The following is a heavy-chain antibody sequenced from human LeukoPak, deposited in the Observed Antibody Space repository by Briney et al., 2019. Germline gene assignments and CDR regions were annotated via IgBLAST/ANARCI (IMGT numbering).Heavy chain of an antibody. Sequence: ASVKVSCKASGYTFTSYDINWVRQATGQGLEWMGWMNPNSGNTGYAQKFQGRVTMTRNTSISTAYMELSSLRSEDTAVYYRARGSRLWVTLNNWFDPWGQGTLVTVSS. D-gene: IGHD5-18*01. CDR2: MNPNSGNT. J-gene: IGHJ5*02. CDR1: GYTFTSYD. CDR3: ARGSRLWVTLNNWFDP. V-gene: IGHV1-8*01.